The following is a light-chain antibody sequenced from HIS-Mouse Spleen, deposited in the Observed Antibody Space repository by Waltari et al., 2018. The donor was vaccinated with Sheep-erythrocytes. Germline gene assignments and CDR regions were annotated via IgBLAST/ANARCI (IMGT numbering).Light chain of an antibody. J-gene: IGLJ2*01. CDR3: QAWDSSTAVV. CDR1: KLGDKY. V-gene: IGLV3-1*01. CDR2: QDS. Sequence: SYELTQPPSVSVSPGQTASITCSGDKLGDKYACWYQQKPGQSPVLVIYQDSKRPSGIPERLAGSNSGNTATMNISETQAMDEADYYCQAWDSSTAVVFGGGTKLTVL.